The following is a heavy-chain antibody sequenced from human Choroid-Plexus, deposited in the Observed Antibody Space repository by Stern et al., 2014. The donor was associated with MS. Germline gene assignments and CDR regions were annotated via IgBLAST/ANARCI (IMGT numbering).Heavy chain of an antibody. Sequence: HEQLVESGGGVVQPGRPLRLSCVASGFTFGSCAMHWVRQAPGKGLEWVAGVSYDGSNKYYADSVKGRFTISRDNSQNTLYMQMSSLRPEDTAVYYCAKDRQYLTYFFDHWGQGSLVTVSS. V-gene: IGHV3-30*18. CDR2: VSYDGSNK. J-gene: IGHJ5*02. D-gene: IGHD2/OR15-2a*01. CDR1: GFTFGSCA. CDR3: AKDRQYLTYFFDH.